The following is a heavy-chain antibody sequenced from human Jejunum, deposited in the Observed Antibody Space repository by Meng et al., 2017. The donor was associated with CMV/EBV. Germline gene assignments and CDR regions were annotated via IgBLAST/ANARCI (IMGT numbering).Heavy chain of an antibody. V-gene: IGHV3-53*01. CDR2: IYPGGNT. CDR1: GFSFSSNY. D-gene: IGHD4-23*01. CDR3: ARLYGGGAFDI. J-gene: IGHJ3*02. Sequence: SGAASGFSFSSNYMTWVRQAPGKGLDWVSVIYPGGNTNYADSLKGRFTISRDNSKSTLYLQMNNLTAEDTAMYYCARLYGGGAFDIWGQGTMVTVSS.